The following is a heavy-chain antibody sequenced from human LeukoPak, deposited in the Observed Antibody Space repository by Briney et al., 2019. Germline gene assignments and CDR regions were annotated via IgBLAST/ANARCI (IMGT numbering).Heavy chain of an antibody. D-gene: IGHD3-22*01. Sequence: GGSLRLSCAASRFTVSSNYMTWVRQAPGRGLEWVSTLYSGGSTYYADSVEGRFTISRDSSKNTLYLQMNSLRAEDTAVYYCAKTSDYYFSLDNWGQGTLVTVSS. V-gene: IGHV3-53*01. CDR2: LYSGGST. CDR1: RFTVSSNY. CDR3: AKTSDYYFSLDN. J-gene: IGHJ4*02.